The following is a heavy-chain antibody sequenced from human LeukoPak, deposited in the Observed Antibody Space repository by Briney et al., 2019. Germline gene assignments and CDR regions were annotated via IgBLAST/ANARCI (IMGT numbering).Heavy chain of an antibody. CDR1: GYTFTRYTFTNYY. CDR2: INPSAGST. Sequence: ASVKVSCKASGYTFTRYTFTNYYMHWVRQAPGQGLEWMGIINPSAGSTSYAQQFQGRVTMTRDTSTSTVYMEVSGLTSEDTAVYYCARNGWVGDSQLGAFDIWVQGTMVTVSP. D-gene: IGHD1-26*01. J-gene: IGHJ3*02. V-gene: IGHV1-46*01. CDR3: ARNGWVGDSQLGAFDI.